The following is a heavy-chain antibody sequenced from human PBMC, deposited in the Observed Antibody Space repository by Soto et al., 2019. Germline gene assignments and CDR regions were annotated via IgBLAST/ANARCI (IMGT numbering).Heavy chain of an antibody. CDR3: ARTDRDFYGLDV. Sequence: EVQLVESGGGLVQPGGSLRLSCAASGFTFRNYDMHWVRQGTGKGLEWVSGISAAGDPDYADSVESRFTISRENAQNSFFLQMNGLRVDDTAVYYCARTDRDFYGLDVWGQGTTVIVSS. CDR2: ISAAGDP. J-gene: IGHJ6*02. D-gene: IGHD2-21*02. V-gene: IGHV3-13*05. CDR1: GFTFRNYD.